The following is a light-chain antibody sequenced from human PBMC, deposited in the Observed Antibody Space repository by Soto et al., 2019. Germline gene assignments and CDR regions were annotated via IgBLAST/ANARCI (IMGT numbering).Light chain of an antibody. CDR2: DAS. Sequence: EIVLRQSPATLSLSPGERATVSCRASQSVSSYLAWYQQKPGQAPRLLIYDASNRATGIPARFSGSGSGTDFTLTISSLEPEDFAVYYCQQRSNWPLTFGGGTKVDIK. J-gene: IGKJ4*01. CDR3: QQRSNWPLT. CDR1: QSVSSY. V-gene: IGKV3-11*01.